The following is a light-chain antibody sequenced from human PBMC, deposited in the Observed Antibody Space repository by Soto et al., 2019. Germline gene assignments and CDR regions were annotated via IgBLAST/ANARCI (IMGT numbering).Light chain of an antibody. CDR3: QQYNNWPPLT. CDR2: RAS. CDR1: QSVSNN. V-gene: IGKV3-15*01. Sequence: EIVMRQSPGTLSMSPGERASLSCRASQSVSNNLAWYQQKPGQAPRLLIYRASTRATGIPARFSGSGSGTEFTLTISSLQSEDFAVYYCQQYNNWPPLTFGQGTRLEIK. J-gene: IGKJ5*01.